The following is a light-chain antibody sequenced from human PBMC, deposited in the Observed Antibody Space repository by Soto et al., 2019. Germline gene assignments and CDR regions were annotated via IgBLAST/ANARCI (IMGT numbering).Light chain of an antibody. CDR3: QQRSIWPKT. CDR2: DAS. V-gene: IGKV3-11*01. J-gene: IGKJ2*01. CDR1: QSVSSY. Sequence: EIVLTQSPATLSLSPGERATLSCRASQSVSSYLAWYQQKPGQAPRLLIYDASNRATGIPARFSGSGSGTDFTLTISSLEPEDFAVYYCQQRSIWPKTFGQGTQLEIK.